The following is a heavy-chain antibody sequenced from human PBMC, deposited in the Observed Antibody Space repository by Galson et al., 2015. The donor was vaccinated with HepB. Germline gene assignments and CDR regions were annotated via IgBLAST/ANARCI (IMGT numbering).Heavy chain of an antibody. CDR3: ARVPLTYYYDSSGYYYDY. J-gene: IGHJ4*02. V-gene: IGHV4-38-2*02. CDR2: IYHSGST. D-gene: IGHD3-22*01. CDR1: GYY. Sequence: GYYWGWIRQPPGKGLEWIGSIYHSGSTYYNPSLKSRVTISVDTSKNQFSLKLSSVTAADTAVYYCARVPLTYYYDSSGYYYDYWGQGTLVTVSS.